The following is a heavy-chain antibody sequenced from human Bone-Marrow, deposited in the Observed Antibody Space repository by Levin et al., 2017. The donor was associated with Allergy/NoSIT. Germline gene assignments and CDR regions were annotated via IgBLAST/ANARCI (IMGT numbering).Heavy chain of an antibody. D-gene: IGHD1-26*01. CDR2: INSDGTSA. CDR1: GFTFEKYW. J-gene: IGHJ4*02. Sequence: GGSLRLSCTASGFTFEKYWTHWVRQAPGKGLVWVSRINSDGTSATYADSVRGRFTVSRDNARNTLTLQMNSLGVDDTAFYFCARALLRGSFDHWGRGTLVTVSS. V-gene: IGHV3-74*03. CDR3: ARALLRGSFDH.